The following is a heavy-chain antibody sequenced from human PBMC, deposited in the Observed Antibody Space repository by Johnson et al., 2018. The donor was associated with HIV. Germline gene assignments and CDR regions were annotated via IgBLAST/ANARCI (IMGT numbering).Heavy chain of an antibody. J-gene: IGHJ3*02. D-gene: IGHD3-3*01. Sequence: VQLLESGGGLVQPGGSLRLSCAASGFTFSSYWMSWVRQAPGKGLEWVANIKQNGSEIYYVDSVRGRFTISRDNAKNSLYLQMNSLRAEDTAVYYCARDAPPYYDFWSGYFVGAFDIWGQGTMVTVSS. CDR1: GFTFSSYW. CDR3: ARDAPPYYDFWSGYFVGAFDI. V-gene: IGHV3-7*05. CDR2: IKQNGSEI.